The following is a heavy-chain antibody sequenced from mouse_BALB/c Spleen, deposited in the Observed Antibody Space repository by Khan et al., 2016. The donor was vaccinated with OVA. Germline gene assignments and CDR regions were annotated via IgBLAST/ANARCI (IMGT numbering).Heavy chain of an antibody. CDR1: GFAFSSYD. D-gene: IGHD2-10*01. V-gene: IGHV5-9*02. CDR2: ISGTGIYT. J-gene: IGHJ3*01. Sequence: EVELVESGGGLVKPGGSLKLSCAPSGFAFSSYDMSWVRQTPEKRLEWVATISGTGIYTYYPDSVKGRFTLPRDNARNTLYLQMSSLRSEDTALYYCARPSYYGNPWFTYWGQGTLVTVSA. CDR3: ARPSYYGNPWFTY.